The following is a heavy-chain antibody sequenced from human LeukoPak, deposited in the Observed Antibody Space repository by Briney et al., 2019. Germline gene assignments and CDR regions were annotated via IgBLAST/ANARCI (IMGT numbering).Heavy chain of an antibody. CDR3: ARAVAVAGTGDAFDI. J-gene: IGHJ3*02. CDR1: GFTFSSYS. D-gene: IGHD6-19*01. V-gene: IGHV3-21*01. Sequence: GGSLRLSCAASGFTFSSYSMNWVRLAPGKGLEWVSSISSSSSYIYYADSVKGRFTISRDNAKNSLYLQMNSLRAEDTAVYYCARAVAVAGTGDAFDIWGQGTMVTVSS. CDR2: ISSSSSYI.